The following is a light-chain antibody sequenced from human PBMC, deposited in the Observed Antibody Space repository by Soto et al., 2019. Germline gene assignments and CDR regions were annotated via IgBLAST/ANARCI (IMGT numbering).Light chain of an antibody. J-gene: IGLJ2*01. CDR1: SSDVGGYNY. CDR2: EVT. V-gene: IGLV2-14*01. Sequence: QSALTQPVSVSGSPGQSITISCTGTSSDVGGYNYVSWYQQHPGKAPKLMIYEVTKRPSGVSNRFSGSKSGNTAPLTISGLQAEDESDYYCSSYTSISTLVFGGGTQLTVL. CDR3: SSYTSISTLV.